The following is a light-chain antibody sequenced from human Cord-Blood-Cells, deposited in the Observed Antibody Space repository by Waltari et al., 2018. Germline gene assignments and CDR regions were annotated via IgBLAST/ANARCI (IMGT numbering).Light chain of an antibody. V-gene: IGKV3-15*01. CDR2: GAS. CDR1: QSVSSN. J-gene: IGKJ2*01. Sequence: EIVMKQSPATLSVSPGERATLSFRASQSVSSNLAWYQQKPGQAPRLLIYGASTRATGIPARFSGSGSGTEFTLTISSLQSEDFAVYYCQQYNNWPYTFGQGTKLEIK. CDR3: QQYNNWPYT.